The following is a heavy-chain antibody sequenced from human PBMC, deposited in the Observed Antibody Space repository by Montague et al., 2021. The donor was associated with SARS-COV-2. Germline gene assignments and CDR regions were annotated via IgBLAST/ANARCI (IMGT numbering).Heavy chain of an antibody. D-gene: IGHD3-10*01. V-gene: IGHV4-59*01. CDR2: ISDSGST. CDR1: GPSITSYY. CDR3: ARGCLSYFGAGSHCYGMDV. J-gene: IGHJ6*02. Sequence: SETLSLTCSVSGPSITSYYWNWIRQPPGKGLEWIGYISDSGSTNYSPSLKSRVTMSVDTSKNQVSLKLTSVTAADTAVYYCARGCLSYFGAGSHCYGMDVWGQGTTVTVSS.